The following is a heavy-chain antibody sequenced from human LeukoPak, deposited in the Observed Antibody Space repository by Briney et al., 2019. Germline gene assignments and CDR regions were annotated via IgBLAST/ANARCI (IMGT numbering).Heavy chain of an antibody. J-gene: IGHJ4*02. CDR2: IRYDGSNK. Sequence: PGGSLRLSCAASGFTFSSYGMHWVRQAPGKGLEWVAFIRYDGSNKYYADSVKGRFTISRDNSKNTLYLQMNSLRAEDTAVYYCAKDRYKSEVPTLGDWGQGTLVTVSS. CDR3: AKDRYKSEVPTLGD. CDR1: GFTFSSYG. D-gene: IGHD2-2*01. V-gene: IGHV3-30*02.